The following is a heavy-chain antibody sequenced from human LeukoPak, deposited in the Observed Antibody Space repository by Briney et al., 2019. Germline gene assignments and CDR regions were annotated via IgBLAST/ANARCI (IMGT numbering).Heavy chain of an antibody. CDR1: GGSISNNDYY. V-gene: IGHV4-39*01. CDR2: ISYSGIT. CDR3: ASTRYYCGGDRCPSWFDP. J-gene: IGHJ5*02. D-gene: IGHD2-21*02. Sequence: SETLSLTCTVSGGSISNNDYYWAWIRQPPGKGLEWIGSISYSGITYYNPSLQSRVTISVDTSKNQFSLKVNSVTAADAAVYYCASTRYYCGGDRCPSWFDPWGQGTLVTVSS.